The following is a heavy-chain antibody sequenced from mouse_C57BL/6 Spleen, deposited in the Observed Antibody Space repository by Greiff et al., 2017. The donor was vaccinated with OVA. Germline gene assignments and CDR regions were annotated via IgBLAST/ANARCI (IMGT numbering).Heavy chain of an antibody. D-gene: IGHD4-1*01. V-gene: IGHV1-55*01. CDR2: IYPGSGST. CDR1: GYTFTSYW. Sequence: VQLQQPGAELVKPGASVKMSCKASGYTFTSYWITWVKQRPGQGLEWIGDIYPGSGSTNYNEKFKSKATLTVDTSSSTAYMQLSSLTSEDSAVYYCARWSGTTLYAMDYWGQGTSVTVSS. J-gene: IGHJ4*01. CDR3: ARWSGTTLYAMDY.